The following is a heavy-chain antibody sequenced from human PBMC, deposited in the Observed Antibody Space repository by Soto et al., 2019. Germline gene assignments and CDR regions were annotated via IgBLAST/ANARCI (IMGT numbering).Heavy chain of an antibody. Sequence: GGSLRLSCAASGFTFSSYAMHWVRQAPGKGLEWVAVISYDGSNKYYADSVKGRFTISRDNSKNTLYLQMNSLRAEDTAVYYCASESLDSSGWYMGAFDAFDIWGQGTMVTVSS. CDR1: GFTFSSYA. CDR2: ISYDGSNK. V-gene: IGHV3-30-3*01. CDR3: ASESLDSSGWYMGAFDAFDI. D-gene: IGHD6-19*01. J-gene: IGHJ3*02.